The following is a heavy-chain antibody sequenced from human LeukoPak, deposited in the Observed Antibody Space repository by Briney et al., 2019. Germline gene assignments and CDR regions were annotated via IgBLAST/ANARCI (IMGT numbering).Heavy chain of an antibody. Sequence: SETLSLTCAVYGGSFSGYYWSWIRQPPGKGLEWIGEINHSGSTNYNPSLRSRVTISVDTSKNQFSLKLSSVTAADTAVYYCARPRKTTVTLTRFDYWGQGTLVTVSS. CDR2: INHSGST. CDR3: ARPRKTTVTLTRFDY. J-gene: IGHJ4*02. V-gene: IGHV4-34*01. CDR1: GGSFSGYY. D-gene: IGHD4-17*01.